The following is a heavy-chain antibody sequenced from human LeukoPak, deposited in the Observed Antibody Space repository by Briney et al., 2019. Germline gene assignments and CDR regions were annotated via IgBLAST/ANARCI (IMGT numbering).Heavy chain of an antibody. CDR2: ISYDGSNK. CDR1: GFTFSSYA. V-gene: IGHV3-30*04. J-gene: IGHJ4*02. CDR3: AKDPGRFVVVPAAIDY. D-gene: IGHD2-2*02. Sequence: GGSLRLSCAASGFTFSSYAMHWVRQAPGKGLEWVAVISYDGSNKYYADSVKGRFTISRDNSKNTLYLQMNSLRAEDTAVYYCAKDPGRFVVVPAAIDYWGQGTLVTVSS.